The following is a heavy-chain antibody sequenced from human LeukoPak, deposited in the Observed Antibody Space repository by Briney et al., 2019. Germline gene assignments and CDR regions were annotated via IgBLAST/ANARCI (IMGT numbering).Heavy chain of an antibody. V-gene: IGHV4-39*01. D-gene: IGHD5-18*01. CDR2: IYYSGRT. Sequence: SETLSLTCTVSGGSIGSGYYYWGWIRQPPGKGLEWFGTIYYSGRTYYHPSLKSRLTISVDTSKNQFSLKLTSVTAADTAVYYCARGYTYDFSWFDPWGQGTLVTVSS. J-gene: IGHJ5*02. CDR3: ARGYTYDFSWFDP. CDR1: GGSIGSGYYY.